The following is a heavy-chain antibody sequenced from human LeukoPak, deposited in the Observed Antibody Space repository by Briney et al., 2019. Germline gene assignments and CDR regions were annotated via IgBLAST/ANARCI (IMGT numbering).Heavy chain of an antibody. Sequence: GESLKISCKGSGYSFSSYWIAWVRQMPGKGLEWMGIIYPRDSRTTYSPSFQGQVTISVDKSISTAYLQWSSLKASDTAMYYCARHYTSSWYFDSWGQGTLVTVSS. V-gene: IGHV5-51*01. CDR1: GYSFSSYW. CDR3: ARHYTSSWYFDS. J-gene: IGHJ4*02. CDR2: IYPRDSRT. D-gene: IGHD6-13*01.